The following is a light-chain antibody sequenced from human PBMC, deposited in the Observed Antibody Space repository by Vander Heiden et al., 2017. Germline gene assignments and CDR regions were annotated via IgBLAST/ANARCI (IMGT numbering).Light chain of an antibody. V-gene: IGLV2-14*03. CDR3: SSYTITSTLV. J-gene: IGLJ3*02. CDR1: SGDFSDYNY. Sequence: QSALTQPASVSGSLGQSITISCTGTSGDFSDYNYVSWYQQHPGNAPKLIIFDFTNRPSGISNRFSGFKSATTASLTISGLQAEDEADYYCSSYTITSTLVFGGGTTVTVL. CDR2: DFT.